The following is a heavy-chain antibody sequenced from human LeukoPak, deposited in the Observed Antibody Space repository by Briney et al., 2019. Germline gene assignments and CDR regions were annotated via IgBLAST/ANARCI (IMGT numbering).Heavy chain of an antibody. CDR3: ARAQYYDFWSGFSWFDP. V-gene: IGHV4-59*01. Sequence: SETLSLTCTVSGGSISSYHWSWLRPPPGKGLEWVGYIYYSGGTNYNPSLKSRVTISVDTSKNQFSLKLSSVTAADTAVYYCARAQYYDFWSGFSWFDPWGQGTLVTVSS. CDR2: IYYSGGT. D-gene: IGHD3-3*01. CDR1: GGSISSYH. J-gene: IGHJ5*02.